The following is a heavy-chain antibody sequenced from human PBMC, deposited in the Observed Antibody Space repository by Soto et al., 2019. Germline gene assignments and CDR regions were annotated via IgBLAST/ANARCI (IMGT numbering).Heavy chain of an antibody. Sequence: PSETLSLTCTVSGGSISSYYWSWIRQPPGKGLEWIGYIYYSGSTNYNPSLKSRVTISVDTSKNQFSLKLSSVTAADTAVYYCARFGQHYGQFDDWGPGTLVTVSS. CDR3: ARFGQHYGQFDD. J-gene: IGHJ4*02. V-gene: IGHV4-59*01. D-gene: IGHD4-17*01. CDR1: GGSISSYY. CDR2: IYYSGST.